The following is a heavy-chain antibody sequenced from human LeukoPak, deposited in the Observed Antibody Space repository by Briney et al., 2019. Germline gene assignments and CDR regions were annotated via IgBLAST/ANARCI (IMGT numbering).Heavy chain of an antibody. CDR1: GFTFSSYG. CDR2: IWYDGSNK. CDR3: ARSRGIVVPAAMFDY. J-gene: IGHJ4*02. V-gene: IGHV3-33*01. Sequence: GGSLRLSRAASGFTFSSYGMHWVRQAPGKGLEWVAVIWYDGSNKYYADSVKGRFTISRDNSKNTLYLQMNSLRAEDTAVYYCARSRGIVVPAAMFDYWGQGTLVTVSS. D-gene: IGHD2-2*01.